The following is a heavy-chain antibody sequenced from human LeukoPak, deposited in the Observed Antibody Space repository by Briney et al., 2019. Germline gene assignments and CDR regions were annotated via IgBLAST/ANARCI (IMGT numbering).Heavy chain of an antibody. CDR2: ISAYNGNT. J-gene: IGHJ6*03. D-gene: IGHD3-3*01. CDR1: GYTFTSYG. CDR3: ARARYETRIWPKSRYDYYHYMDV. Sequence: AASVKVSCKASGYTFTSYGISWVRQAPGQGLEWMGWISAYNGNTNYAQKLQGRVTMTTDTSTSTAYMELSSLRSEDTAVYYCARARYETRIWPKSRYDYYHYMDVWGKGTTVTVSS. V-gene: IGHV1-18*01.